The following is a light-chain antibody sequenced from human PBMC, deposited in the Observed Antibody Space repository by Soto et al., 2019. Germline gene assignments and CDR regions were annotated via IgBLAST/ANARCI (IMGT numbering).Light chain of an antibody. CDR1: SSDVGGYNY. CDR3: SSNTSSSTYVG. J-gene: IGLJ2*01. Sequence: QSALTQPASVSGSPGQSITISCTGTSSDVGGYNYVSWYQQHPGKAPKLMIYDVSNRPSGVSNRFSGPKSGNTASLTISGLRHEHEADYYCSSNTSSSTYVGFGEGTKVTV. V-gene: IGLV2-14*01. CDR2: DVS.